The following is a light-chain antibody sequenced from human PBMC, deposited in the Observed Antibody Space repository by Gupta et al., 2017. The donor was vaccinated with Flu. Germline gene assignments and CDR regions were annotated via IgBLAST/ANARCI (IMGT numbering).Light chain of an antibody. CDR1: SSTIGYSY. J-gene: IGLJ3*02. Sequence: QSVLTQPPSVSAAPGQKVTISCSGTSSTIGYSYVSWYQQLPGTAPKLLIYDSDKRPSGIADRFSGSKSGTSATLGIXGXQTGDEXDYYCGTWDDSLNFWVFGGGTKLTVL. CDR2: DSD. V-gene: IGLV1-51*01. CDR3: GTWDDSLNFWV.